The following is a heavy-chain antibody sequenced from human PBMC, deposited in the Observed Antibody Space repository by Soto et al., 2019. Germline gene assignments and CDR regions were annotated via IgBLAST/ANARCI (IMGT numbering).Heavy chain of an antibody. CDR1: GYTFTSYG. D-gene: IGHD3-10*02. CDR3: ARDVRRLPHDDAFDI. Sequence: ASVKVSCKASGYTFTSYGISWVRQAPGQGLEWMGWISAYNGNTNYAQKLQGRVTMTTDTSTSTAYMELRSLGSDDTAVYYCARDVRRLPHDDAFDIWGQGTTVTVS. V-gene: IGHV1-18*01. CDR2: ISAYNGNT. J-gene: IGHJ3*02.